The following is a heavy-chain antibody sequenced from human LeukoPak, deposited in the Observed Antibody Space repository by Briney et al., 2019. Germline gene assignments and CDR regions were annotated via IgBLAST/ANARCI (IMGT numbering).Heavy chain of an antibody. CDR1: GGSISSYY. CDR2: SYYSGST. J-gene: IGHJ3*02. CDR3: ARRSISARRAFDI. V-gene: IGHV4-59*08. Sequence: SETLSLTCSVSGGSISSYYWSWIRQPPGKGLEYIGYSYYSGSTDYNPSLKSRVTISVDTSNQFSLMLTSVTAADTAVYYCARRSISARRAFDIWGQGTMVTVSS. D-gene: IGHD6-6*01.